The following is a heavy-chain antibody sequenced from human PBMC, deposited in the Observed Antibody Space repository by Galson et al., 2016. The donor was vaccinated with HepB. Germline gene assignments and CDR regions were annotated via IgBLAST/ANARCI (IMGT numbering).Heavy chain of an antibody. V-gene: IGHV3-48*03. CDR3: ARDVVGAAFDS. CDR2: IGRSGSPI. J-gene: IGHJ4*02. Sequence: SLRLSCAASGLTFSSYEMSWVRQGPGTGLEWVSYIGRSGSPIYYADSVQGRFTISRDNAKNSLYLQMNSLRAEDTAVYDCARDVVGAAFDSWGQGTLVTVSS. CDR1: GLTFSSYE. D-gene: IGHD1-26*01.